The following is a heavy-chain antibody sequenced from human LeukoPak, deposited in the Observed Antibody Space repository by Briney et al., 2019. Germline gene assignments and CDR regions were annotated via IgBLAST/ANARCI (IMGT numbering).Heavy chain of an antibody. V-gene: IGHV3-11*01. CDR2: ITSSGDDI. D-gene: IGHD5-12*01. CDR1: GFTFSDYY. CDR3: ASDIVATSGDF. J-gene: IGHJ4*02. Sequence: AGGSLRLSCAASGFTFSDYYMSWIRQAPGKGLEWVAYITSSGDDIYYADSVKGRFTISRDNAKNALFLRMGSLTVEDTATYYCASDIVATSGDFWGQGTLVSVSS.